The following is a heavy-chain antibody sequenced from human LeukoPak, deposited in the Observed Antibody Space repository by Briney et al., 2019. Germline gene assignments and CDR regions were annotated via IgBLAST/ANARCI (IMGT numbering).Heavy chain of an antibody. V-gene: IGHV3-23*01. CDR1: GFTFSSYA. D-gene: IGHD3-22*01. CDR3: AKDNLYYYDSCGSPPDY. Sequence: GGSLRLSCAASGFTFSSYAMSWVRQAPGKGLEWVSAISGSGGSTYYADSVKGRFTISRDNPKNTLYLQMNSLRAEDTAVYYCAKDNLYYYDSCGSPPDYWGQGALVTVSS. CDR2: ISGSGGST. J-gene: IGHJ4*02.